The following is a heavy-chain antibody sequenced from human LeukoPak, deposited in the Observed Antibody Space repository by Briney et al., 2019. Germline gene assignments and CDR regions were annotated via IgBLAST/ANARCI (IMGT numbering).Heavy chain of an antibody. CDR2: IYYSGST. Sequence: PSETLSLTCTVSGGSISSYYWSWIRQPPGKGLEWIGYIYYSGSTNYNPSLKSRVTISVDTSKNQFSLKLSSVTAADTAVYYCARTYYDILTGWTRFDYWGQGTLVTVSS. D-gene: IGHD3-9*01. CDR3: ARTYYDILTGWTRFDY. CDR1: GGSISSYY. V-gene: IGHV4-59*01. J-gene: IGHJ4*02.